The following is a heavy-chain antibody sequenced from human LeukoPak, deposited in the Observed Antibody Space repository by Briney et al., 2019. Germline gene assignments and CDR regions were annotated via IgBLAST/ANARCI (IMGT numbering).Heavy chain of an antibody. Sequence: GGSLRLSCAASGFTFDDYGMSWVRHAPGKGLEWVSGINWNGGSTGYADSVKGRFTISRDNAKNSLYLQMNSLRAEDTALYYCARDASSSTSPFAFDIWGQGTMVTVSS. CDR1: GFTFDDYG. CDR2: INWNGGST. CDR3: ARDASSSTSPFAFDI. J-gene: IGHJ3*02. V-gene: IGHV3-20*04. D-gene: IGHD2-2*01.